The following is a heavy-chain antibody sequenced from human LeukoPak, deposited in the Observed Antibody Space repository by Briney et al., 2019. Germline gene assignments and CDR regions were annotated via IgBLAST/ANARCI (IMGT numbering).Heavy chain of an antibody. CDR2: LYSGDTT. Sequence: GGALRLSCAASGFTVSSTYMSWVRQAPGKGLEWVSALYSGDTTYYANSVKGRFTISRDNSKNMLYLQMNSLRAEDTAVYYCARRLLTGYYEFWGQGTLVTVSS. J-gene: IGHJ4*02. CDR1: GFTVSSTY. D-gene: IGHD3-9*01. V-gene: IGHV3-66*01. CDR3: ARRLLTGYYEF.